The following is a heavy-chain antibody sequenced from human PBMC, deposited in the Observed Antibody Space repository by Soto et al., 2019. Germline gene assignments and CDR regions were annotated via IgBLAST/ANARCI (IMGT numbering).Heavy chain of an antibody. V-gene: IGHV3-64*01. Sequence: EVQLVESGGGLVQPGGSLRLSCAASGFTFSSYAMHWVRQAPGKGLEYVSAISSNGGSTYYANSVKGRFTISRDNSENPLYLQMGSLRAEDMAVYYCARGPRYYFDYWGQGTLVTVSS. CDR1: GFTFSSYA. J-gene: IGHJ4*02. CDR2: ISSNGGST. CDR3: ARGPRYYFDY.